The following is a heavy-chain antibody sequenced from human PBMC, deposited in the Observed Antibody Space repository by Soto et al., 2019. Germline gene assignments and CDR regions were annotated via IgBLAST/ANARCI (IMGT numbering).Heavy chain of an antibody. V-gene: IGHV1-69*13. J-gene: IGHJ6*04. CDR3: ARDLGYSSPPNYYYGMDV. CDR2: IIPIFGTA. CDR1: GGTFSSYA. Sequence: SVKVSCKASGGTFSSYAISWVRQAPGQGLEWMGGIIPIFGTANYAQKFQGRVTITADESTSTAYMELSSLRSEDTAVYYCARDLGYSSPPNYYYGMDVWGKGTTVTVST. D-gene: IGHD6-13*01.